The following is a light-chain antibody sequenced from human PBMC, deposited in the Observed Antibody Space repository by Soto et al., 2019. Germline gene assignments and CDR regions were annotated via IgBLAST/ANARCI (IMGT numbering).Light chain of an antibody. CDR3: QQRSNWPPGYT. CDR1: QSVNSH. J-gene: IGKJ2*01. V-gene: IGKV3-11*01. CDR2: DAS. Sequence: ENVLTQSPATLSLSPGERATLSCRASQSVNSHLAWYQQKPGQAPRLLIYDASSRATGIPARFSGSGSGTDFTLTISSLAPEDSAVYYCQQRSNWPPGYTFGQGTKLEIK.